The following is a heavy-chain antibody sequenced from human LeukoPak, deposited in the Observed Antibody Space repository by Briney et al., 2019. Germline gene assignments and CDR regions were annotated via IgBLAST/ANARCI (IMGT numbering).Heavy chain of an antibody. Sequence: PSETLSLTCTVSGGSISSGGYYWSWIRQLPGKGLEWIGYISHTGSTYYNPSLKSRVIISRDTSKNQFSLKLSSVTAADTAIYYCARGDYWGQGTLVTVSS. V-gene: IGHV4-31*03. J-gene: IGHJ4*02. CDR1: GGSISSGGYY. CDR3: ARGDY. CDR2: ISHTGST.